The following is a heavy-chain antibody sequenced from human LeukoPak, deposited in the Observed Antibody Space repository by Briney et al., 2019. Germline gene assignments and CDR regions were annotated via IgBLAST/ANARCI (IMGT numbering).Heavy chain of an antibody. J-gene: IGHJ6*02. CDR1: GGTFSSYA. CDR3: ARASSSMDYYYGMDV. Sequence: VASVKVSCKASGGTFSSYAISWVRQAPGQGLEWMGGIIPIFGTANYAQKFQGRVTITADESTSTAYMELSSLRSEDTAVYYCARASSSMDYYYGMDVWGQGTTVTVSS. D-gene: IGHD6-13*01. CDR2: IIPIFGTA. V-gene: IGHV1-69*13.